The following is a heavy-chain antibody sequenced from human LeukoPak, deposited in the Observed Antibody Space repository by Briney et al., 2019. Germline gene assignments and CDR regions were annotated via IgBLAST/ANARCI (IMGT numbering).Heavy chain of an antibody. V-gene: IGHV3-74*01. D-gene: IGHD3-22*01. CDR1: GFTFSSYW. J-gene: IGHJ3*02. CDR3: ARGGPYSRGSGYYSDAFDI. Sequence: GGTLSLSCAASGFTFSSYWMHWVRQAPGKGLVWVSRINSDGSSTSYADSVKGRFTISRDNAKNTLYLQMNSLRAEDTAVYYCARGGPYSRGSGYYSDAFDIWGQGTMVTVSS. CDR2: INSDGSST.